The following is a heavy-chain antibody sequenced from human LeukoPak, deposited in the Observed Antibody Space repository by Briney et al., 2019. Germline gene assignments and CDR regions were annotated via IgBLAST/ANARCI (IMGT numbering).Heavy chain of an antibody. CDR3: ARDQGRRQYYDFWSGYYHWFDP. J-gene: IGHJ5*02. D-gene: IGHD3-3*01. CDR2: INPSGGST. CDR1: GYTFTSYY. V-gene: IGHV1-46*01. Sequence: ASVKVSCKASGYTFTSYYMHWVRQAPGQGLEWMGIINPSGGSTSYAQKFQGRVTMTRDTSTSTVYMELGSLRSEDTAVYYCARDQGRRQYYDFWSGYYHWFDPWGQGTLVTVSS.